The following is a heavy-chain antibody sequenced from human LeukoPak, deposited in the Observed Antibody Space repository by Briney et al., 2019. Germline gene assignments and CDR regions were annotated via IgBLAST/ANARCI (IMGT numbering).Heavy chain of an antibody. D-gene: IGHD3-22*01. CDR3: ARGPKGDTYYYDSSGYFNDY. CDR2: ISSSSSYI. V-gene: IGHV3-21*01. J-gene: IGHJ4*02. CDR1: GFTFSSYS. Sequence: GGSLRLSCAASGFTFSSYSMNWVRQAPGKGLEWVSSISSSSSYIYYADSVKGRFTISRDNAKNSLYLQMNSLRAEDTAVYYCARGPKGDTYYYDSSGYFNDYWGQGTLVTVSS.